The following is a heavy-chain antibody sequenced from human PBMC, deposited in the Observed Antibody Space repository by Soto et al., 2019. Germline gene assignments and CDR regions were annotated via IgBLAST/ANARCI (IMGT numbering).Heavy chain of an antibody. Sequence: ASVKVSCKASGGTFSSYAISWVRQAHGQGLEWMGGIIPIFGTANYAQKFQGRVTITADESTSTAYMELSSLRSEDTAVYYCASCYYDSYFDYWGQVTLVTVSS. CDR3: ASCYYDSYFDY. CDR1: GGTFSSYA. V-gene: IGHV1-69*13. CDR2: IIPIFGTA. D-gene: IGHD3-22*01. J-gene: IGHJ4*02.